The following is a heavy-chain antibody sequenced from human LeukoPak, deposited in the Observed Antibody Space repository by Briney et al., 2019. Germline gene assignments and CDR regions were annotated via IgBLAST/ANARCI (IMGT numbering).Heavy chain of an antibody. CDR3: ARELVFVSRELLRIVYFDY. CDR1: GGSISSYY. D-gene: IGHD1-26*01. V-gene: IGHV4-4*07. Sequence: SETLSLTCTVSGGSISSYYWSWIRQPAGKGLEWIGRIYTSGSTHYNPSLKSRVTMSVDTSKNQFSLKLSSVTAADTAVYYCARELVFVSRELLRIVYFDYWGQGTLVTVSS. J-gene: IGHJ4*02. CDR2: IYTSGST.